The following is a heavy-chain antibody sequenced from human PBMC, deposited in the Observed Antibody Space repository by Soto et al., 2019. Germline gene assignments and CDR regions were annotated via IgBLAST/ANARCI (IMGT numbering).Heavy chain of an antibody. D-gene: IGHD4-17*01. Sequence: QVQLVQSGAEVKKPGSSVKVSCKASGGTFSSYAISWVRQAPGQGLEWMGGIIPIFGTANYAQKFQGRVTITADESTSTAYMELSSLRSEDTAVYYCAPHPLDYGDYAAAYYYGMDVWGQGTTVTVSS. V-gene: IGHV1-69*12. CDR3: APHPLDYGDYAAAYYYGMDV. CDR1: GGTFSSYA. CDR2: IIPIFGTA. J-gene: IGHJ6*02.